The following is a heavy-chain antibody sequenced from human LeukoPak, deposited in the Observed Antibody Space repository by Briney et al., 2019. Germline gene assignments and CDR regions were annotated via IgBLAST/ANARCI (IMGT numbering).Heavy chain of an antibody. J-gene: IGHJ4*02. CDR1: GGSFSGYY. CDR2: INHSGST. D-gene: IGHD7-27*01. V-gene: IGHV4-34*01. CDR3: ASRKLGNDY. Sequence: KSSETLSLACAVYGGSFSGYYWSWIRQPPGKGLEWIGEINHSGSTNYNPSLKSRVTISVDTSKNQFSLKLSSMTAADTAVYYCASRKLGNDYWGQGTLVTVSS.